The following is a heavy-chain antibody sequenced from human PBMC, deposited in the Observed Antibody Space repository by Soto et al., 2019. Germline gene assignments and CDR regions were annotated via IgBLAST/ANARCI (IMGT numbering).Heavy chain of an antibody. D-gene: IGHD2-2*01. CDR1: RYGSAWYS. J-gene: IGHJ6*01. V-gene: IGHV1-8*01. CDR3: ARGPRIAIVGVRIGYSVTDV. Sequence: SVDVTSAARRYGSAWYSRRSLRQATAQGLEWMGWMNPNSGNTGYAQKFQGRVTMTRNTSISTAYMELSSLRSEDTAVYYCARGPRIAIVGVRIGYSVTDVWRQGTTV. CDR2: MNPNSGNT.